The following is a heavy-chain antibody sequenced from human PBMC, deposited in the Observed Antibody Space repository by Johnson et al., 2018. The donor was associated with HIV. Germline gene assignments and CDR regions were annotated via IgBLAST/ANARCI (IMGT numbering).Heavy chain of an antibody. J-gene: IGHJ3*02. CDR1: GFTVSSNY. V-gene: IGHV3-30*18. Sequence: QVQLVESGGGLIQPGGSLRLSCAASGFTVSSNYMSWVRQAPGKGLEWVALISYDGSNKYYADSVKGRFTISRDNSKNPLYLQRNSLSAEDTAVYYCAKSHSVDAFDIWGQGTMVTASS. CDR2: ISYDGSNK. CDR3: AKSHSVDAFDI.